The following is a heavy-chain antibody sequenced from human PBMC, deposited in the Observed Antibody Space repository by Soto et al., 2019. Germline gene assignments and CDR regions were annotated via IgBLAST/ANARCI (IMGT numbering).Heavy chain of an antibody. J-gene: IGHJ6*03. CDR2: ISWNSGSI. CDR3: AKGLLEGLTYYMDV. D-gene: IGHD3-3*01. V-gene: IGHV3-9*01. Sequence: GGSLRLSCAASGFTFDDYAMHWVRQAPGKGLEWVSGISWNSGSIGYADSVKGRFTISRDNAKNSLYLQMNSLRAEDTALYYCAKGLLEGLTYYMDVWGKGTTVTVSS. CDR1: GFTFDDYA.